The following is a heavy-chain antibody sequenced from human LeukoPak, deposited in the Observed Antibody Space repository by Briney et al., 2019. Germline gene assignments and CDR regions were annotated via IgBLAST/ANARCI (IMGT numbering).Heavy chain of an antibody. V-gene: IGHV3-30*18. CDR1: RFAFNYYG. Sequence: GGSLRLSCMGSRFAFNYYGMHWVRQTPGRGLEWVAVVSADGSERYYAQFVKGRFTISRDNSKNTLFLEMSSLRTEDTAVYYCAKGSGAYGHPTSPLFDFWGQGTLVTVSS. D-gene: IGHD3-3*01. CDR3: AKGSGAYGHPTSPLFDF. CDR2: VSADGSER. J-gene: IGHJ4*02.